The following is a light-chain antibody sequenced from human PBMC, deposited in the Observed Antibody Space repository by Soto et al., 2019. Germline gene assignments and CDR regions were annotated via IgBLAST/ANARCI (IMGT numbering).Light chain of an antibody. CDR1: QSISTH. CDR2: DAS. V-gene: IGKV1-5*01. J-gene: IGKJ2*01. CDR3: QQYSSSLYT. Sequence: EIQMTQSPSTLSASVGDRVTITCRASQSISTHFAWYQQKPGKAPEVLIYDASTLESGIPSRFSRSGSGTKFSLTISSLQPDDFATYYCQQYSSSLYTFGQGTKLESK.